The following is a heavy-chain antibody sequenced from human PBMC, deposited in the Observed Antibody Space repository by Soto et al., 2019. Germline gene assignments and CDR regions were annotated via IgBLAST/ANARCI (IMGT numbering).Heavy chain of an antibody. D-gene: IGHD1-7*01. CDR1: GFTFSSYG. J-gene: IGHJ6*02. CDR2: IWYDGSNK. V-gene: IGHV3-33*01. CDR3: ARAKGQDNWNFEGDYYYYGMDV. Sequence: GGSLRLSCAASGFTFSSYGMHWVRQAPGKGLEWVAVIWYDGSNKYYADSVKGRLTISRDNSKNTLYLQMNSLRAEDTAVYYCARAKGQDNWNFEGDYYYYGMDVWGQGTTVTVSS.